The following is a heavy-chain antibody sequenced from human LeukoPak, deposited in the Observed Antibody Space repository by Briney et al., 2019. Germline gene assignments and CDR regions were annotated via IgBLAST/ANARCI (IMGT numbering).Heavy chain of an antibody. V-gene: IGHV4-59*01. J-gene: IGHJ4*02. Sequence: SETLSLTCTVSGVSISSYYWSWIRQPPGKGLEWIGYIYYSGSTNYNPSLKSRVTISVDTSKNQFSLKLSSVTAADTAVYYCARAPLLNYFDYWGQGTLVTVSS. CDR1: GVSISSYY. CDR3: ARAPLLNYFDY. CDR2: IYYSGST.